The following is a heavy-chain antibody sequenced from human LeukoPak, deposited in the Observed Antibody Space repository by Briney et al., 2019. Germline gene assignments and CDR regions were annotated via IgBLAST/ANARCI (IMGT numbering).Heavy chain of an antibody. CDR1: GFTFSSYG. CDR3: VKGATVTTRPNFDY. Sequence: GGSLRLSCAASGFTFSSYGMHWVRQAPGKGLEWVAVISYDGSNKYYADSVKGRFTISRDNSKNTLFLQMNSLRVEDTATYYCVKGATVTTRPNFDYWGQGTVVTVSS. CDR2: ISYDGSNK. V-gene: IGHV3-30*18. J-gene: IGHJ4*02. D-gene: IGHD4-17*01.